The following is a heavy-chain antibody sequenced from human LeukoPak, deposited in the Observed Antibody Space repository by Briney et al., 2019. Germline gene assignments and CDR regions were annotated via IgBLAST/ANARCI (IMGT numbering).Heavy chain of an antibody. D-gene: IGHD2-2*01. CDR1: GYALTELS. V-gene: IGHV1-24*01. Sequence: ASVKVSCKVSGYALTELSMHWVRQAPGKGLEWMGGFDPEDGETIYAQKFQGRVTMTEDTSTDTAYMELSSLRSEDTAVYYCARNYGYCSSTSCSRAFDIWGQGTMVTVSS. J-gene: IGHJ3*02. CDR3: ARNYGYCSSTSCSRAFDI. CDR2: FDPEDGET.